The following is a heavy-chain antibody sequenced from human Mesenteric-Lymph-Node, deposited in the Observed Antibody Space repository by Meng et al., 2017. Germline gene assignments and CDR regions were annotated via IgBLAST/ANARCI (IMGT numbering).Heavy chain of an antibody. J-gene: IGHJ4*02. D-gene: IGHD5-12*01. V-gene: IGHV4-30-4*01. CDR1: DGFNSSDDYY. CDR3: ARDSPGGYGYFDS. Sequence: QVQLEESGPELVKPSQTLSPTCTVSDGFNSSDDYYWSWIRQPPGKGLEWIGYIHYSGTTYYNPSLKSRIAISLDTSKNQFSLNLNSVTAADAAVYYCARDSPGGYGYFDSWGQGTLVTVSS. CDR2: IHYSGTT.